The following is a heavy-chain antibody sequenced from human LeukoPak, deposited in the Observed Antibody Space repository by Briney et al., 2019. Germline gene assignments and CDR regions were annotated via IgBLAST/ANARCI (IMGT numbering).Heavy chain of an antibody. D-gene: IGHD6-19*01. V-gene: IGHV4-39*07. J-gene: IGHJ6*03. Sequence: SETLSLTCTVSGGSISYSSYYWGWIRQPPGKGLEWIGSIYYSGSTYYNPSLKSRVTISVDTSKNQFSLKLSSVTAADTAVYYCARGGGSSGWYYYYYMDVWGKGTTVTVSS. CDR3: ARGGGSSGWYYYYYMDV. CDR1: GGSISYSSYY. CDR2: IYYSGST.